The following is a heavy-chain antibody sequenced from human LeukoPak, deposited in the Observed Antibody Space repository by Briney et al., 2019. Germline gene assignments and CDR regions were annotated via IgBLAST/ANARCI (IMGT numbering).Heavy chain of an antibody. Sequence: PGGSLRLSCAASGFTFSSYVMHWVRQAPGKGLEWVAIISYDGSNEYYADSVKGRFTISRDNSKNTLYLQMNSLRAEDTALYYCARWATTMPHDACDLWGRGTVVTVS. D-gene: IGHD5-24*01. V-gene: IGHV3-30*04. CDR1: GFTFSSYV. CDR3: ARWATTMPHDACDL. J-gene: IGHJ3*01. CDR2: ISYDGSNE.